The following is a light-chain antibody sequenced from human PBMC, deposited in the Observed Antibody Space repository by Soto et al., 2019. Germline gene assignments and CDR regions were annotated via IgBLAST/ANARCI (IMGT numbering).Light chain of an antibody. CDR3: QQYGSSPLT. J-gene: IGKJ4*01. Sequence: EIVLTQSPGTLSLSPGERATLSCRASQSVSSSYLAWYQQKPGQAPRLHLYGASSRATGIPDRFSGSGSGTDFTLTISRLEPEAFAVYCRQQYGSSPLTFGGGTKVEIK. CDR2: GAS. CDR1: QSVSSSY. V-gene: IGKV3-20*01.